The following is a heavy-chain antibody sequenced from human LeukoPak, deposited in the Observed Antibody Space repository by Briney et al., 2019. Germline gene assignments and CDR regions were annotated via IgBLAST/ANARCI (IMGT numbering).Heavy chain of an antibody. D-gene: IGHD1-26*01. CDR2: IYPGDSDT. CDR1: GYSFTSYW. V-gene: IGHV5-51*01. CDR3: ARRRQSYGVSGEIDY. J-gene: IGHJ4*02. Sequence: GESLQISCKGSGYSFTSYWIGWVRQMPGKGLEWMGIIYPGDSDTRYSPSFQGQVTISADKSISTAYLQWSSLKASDTAMYYCARRRQSYGVSGEIDYWGQGTLVTVSS.